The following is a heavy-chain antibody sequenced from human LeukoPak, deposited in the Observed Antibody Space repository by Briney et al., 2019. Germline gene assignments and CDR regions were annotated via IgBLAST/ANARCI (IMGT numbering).Heavy chain of an antibody. CDR2: IKEDGSEK. J-gene: IGHJ4*02. Sequence: GGSLSLSYAASGFTFSNYWMSWVRQAPGKGLEWVANIKEDGSEKYYVDSVKGRFTISRDNARNSLYLQMNSLRAEDTAVYYCASGRQLGYWGQGTLVTVSS. CDR1: GFTFSNYW. V-gene: IGHV3-7*01. D-gene: IGHD6-13*01. CDR3: ASGRQLGY.